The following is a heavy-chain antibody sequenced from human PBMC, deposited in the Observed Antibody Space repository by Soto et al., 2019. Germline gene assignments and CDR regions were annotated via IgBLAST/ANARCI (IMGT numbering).Heavy chain of an antibody. D-gene: IGHD2-21*01. CDR3: AREPQIPGCGGASCFSSVLFFGPDF. CDR1: GFNFSDYA. V-gene: IGHV3-30-3*01. CDR2: LSYDGSTQ. J-gene: IGHJ4*02. Sequence: QVQLVESGGGVVQPGRSLRLSCAASGFNFSDYAMHWVRQAPGRGLEWVAVLSYDGSTQYHAESVKGRFTVSRDISKHTLYLQMNSLRLDDTAVYVWAREPQIPGCGGASCFSSVLFFGPDFWGQGTLVTVSS.